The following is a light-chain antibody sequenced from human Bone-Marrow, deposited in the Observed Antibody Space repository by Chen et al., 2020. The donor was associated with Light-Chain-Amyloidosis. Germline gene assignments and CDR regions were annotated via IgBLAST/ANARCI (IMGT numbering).Light chain of an antibody. CDR1: SSDVGGYNY. J-gene: IGLJ2*01. Sequence: QSALTQPASVSGSPGQSITISCTGTSSDVGGYNYVSWYQHSHGKAPKLIIYEVSKRPSVVSTRFSGSKSGNAASLTISGLQAEDETDYYCTAYTSSNTILFGGGTKLTVL. CDR3: TAYTSSNTIL. CDR2: EVS. V-gene: IGLV2-14*01.